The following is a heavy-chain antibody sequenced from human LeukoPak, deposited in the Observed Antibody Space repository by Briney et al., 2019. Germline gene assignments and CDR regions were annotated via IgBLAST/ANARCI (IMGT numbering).Heavy chain of an antibody. V-gene: IGHV4-4*07. CDR2: IYTSGST. CDR1: GGSISSYY. CDR3: ARELRFGNWFDP. D-gene: IGHD3-3*01. Sequence: SETLSLTCTVSGGSISSYYWSWIRQPAGKGLEWIGRIYTSGSTNCNPSLKSRVTMSVDTSKNQFSLKLSSVTAADTAVYYCARELRFGNWFDPWGQGTLVTVSS. J-gene: IGHJ5*02.